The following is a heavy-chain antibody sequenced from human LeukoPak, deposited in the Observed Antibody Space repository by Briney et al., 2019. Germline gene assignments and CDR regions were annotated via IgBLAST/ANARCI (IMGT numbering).Heavy chain of an antibody. D-gene: IGHD3-22*01. Sequence: GASLQISCQGSGYSFTTYWIAWVRQMPGKGLEWMGIIYPDNSDTRYSPSFQGQVTISADKSISTAYLQWSSLKASDTAMYYCARHAAGTFYYDYYFDYWGQGTLVTVSS. V-gene: IGHV5-51*01. CDR3: ARHAAGTFYYDYYFDY. CDR1: GYSFTTYW. J-gene: IGHJ4*02. CDR2: IYPDNSDT.